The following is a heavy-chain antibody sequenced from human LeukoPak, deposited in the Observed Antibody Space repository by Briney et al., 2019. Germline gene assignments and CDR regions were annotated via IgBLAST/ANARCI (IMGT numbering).Heavy chain of an antibody. J-gene: IGHJ6*03. CDR2: ITNSGENT. D-gene: IGHD1-26*01. CDR3: ARDPYNGSYGDDYYYYMDV. Sequence: SCKASGYTFTSYYMHWVRQAPGKGLEWVSGITNSGENTYYADSVKGRFTISRDNSKNTLFLEMNSLRVEDTAVYYCARDPYNGSYGDDYYYYMDVWGKGTTVTISS. CDR1: GYTFTSYY. V-gene: IGHV3-23*01.